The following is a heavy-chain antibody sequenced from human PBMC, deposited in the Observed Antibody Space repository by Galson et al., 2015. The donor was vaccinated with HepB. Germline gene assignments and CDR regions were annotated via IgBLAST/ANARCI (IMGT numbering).Heavy chain of an antibody. D-gene: IGHD1-26*01. CDR2: IKSKTDGGTT. CDR1: GFTFSNAW. Sequence: SLRLSCAASGFTFSNAWMSWVRQAPGKGLEWVGRIKSKTDGGTTDYAAPVKGRFTISRDDSKNTLYLQMNSLKTEDTAVYYCTTERGGHSGSYWVTDYYYYYGMDVWGQGTTVTVSS. J-gene: IGHJ6*02. V-gene: IGHV3-15*01. CDR3: TTERGGHSGSYWVTDYYYYYGMDV.